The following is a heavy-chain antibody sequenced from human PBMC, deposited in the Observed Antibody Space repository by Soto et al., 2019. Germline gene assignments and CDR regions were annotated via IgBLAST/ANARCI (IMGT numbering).Heavy chain of an antibody. CDR3: ARSSEGAFDI. Sequence: PGGSLRLSCTASGFSFSSYSMNWVRQAPGKGLEWVSSISSSSSYIYYADSVKGRFTISRDNAKNSLYLQMNSLRAEDTAVYYCARSSEGAFDIWGQGTMVTVSS. V-gene: IGHV3-21*01. D-gene: IGHD3-22*01. CDR1: GFSFSSYS. J-gene: IGHJ3*02. CDR2: ISSSSSYI.